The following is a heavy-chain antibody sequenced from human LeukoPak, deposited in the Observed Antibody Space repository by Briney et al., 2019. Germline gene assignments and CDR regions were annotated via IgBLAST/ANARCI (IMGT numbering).Heavy chain of an antibody. CDR1: GGSISGYY. CDR2: IYYSGIT. D-gene: IGHD3-10*01. J-gene: IGHJ6*02. CDR3: ARDMVRGDYYGMNV. V-gene: IGHV4-59*01. Sequence: SETLSLTCTVSGGSISGYYWNWIRQPPGKGLEWIGYIYYSGITNYNPSLRSRVTISLDTSKNQFSLNLNSVTAADTAVYYCARDMVRGDYYGMNVWGQGTTVTVSS.